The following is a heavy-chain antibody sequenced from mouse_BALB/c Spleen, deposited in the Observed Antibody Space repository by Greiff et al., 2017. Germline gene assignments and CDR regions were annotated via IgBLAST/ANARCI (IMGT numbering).Heavy chain of an antibody. D-gene: IGHD2-3*01. CDR3: ARDRGYYVWYFDV. Sequence: VQLVESGPGLVAPSQSLSITCTVSGFSLTSYGVHWVRQPPGKGLEWLGVIWAGGSTNYNSALMSRLSISKDNSKSQVFLKMNSLQTDDTAMYYCARDRGYYVWYFDVWGAGTTVTVSS. V-gene: IGHV2-9*02. J-gene: IGHJ1*01. CDR2: IWAGGST. CDR1: GFSLTSYG.